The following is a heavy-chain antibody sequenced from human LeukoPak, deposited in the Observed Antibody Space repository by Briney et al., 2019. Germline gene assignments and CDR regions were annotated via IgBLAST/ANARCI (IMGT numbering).Heavy chain of an antibody. D-gene: IGHD3-10*01. CDR2: LDPTSKYI. V-gene: IGHV3-21*06. J-gene: IGHJ4*02. CDR3: VRVSSARGFYFDL. Sequence: GGSLRLSCAASGFTFTDYSMSWVRQAPGEGLRWVPSLDPTSKYIYSADSLQGRFTISRDNARNSVFLQMNSLRAGDTAVYYCVRVSSARGFYFDLWGQGTLVTVSS. CDR1: GFTFTDYS.